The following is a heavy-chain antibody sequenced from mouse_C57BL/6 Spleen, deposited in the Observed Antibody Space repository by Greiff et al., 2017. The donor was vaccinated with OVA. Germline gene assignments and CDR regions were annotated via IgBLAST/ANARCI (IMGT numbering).Heavy chain of an antibody. CDR3: ARWTTVVADYYAMDY. V-gene: IGHV1-26*01. CDR1: GYTFTDYY. J-gene: IGHJ4*01. D-gene: IGHD1-1*01. CDR2: INPNNGGT. Sequence: EVQLQQSGPELVKPGASVKISCKASGYTFTDYYMNWVKQSHGKSLEWIGDINPNNGGTSYNQKFKGKATLTVDKSSSTAYMELRSLTSEDSAVYYCARWTTVVADYYAMDYWGQGTSVTVSS.